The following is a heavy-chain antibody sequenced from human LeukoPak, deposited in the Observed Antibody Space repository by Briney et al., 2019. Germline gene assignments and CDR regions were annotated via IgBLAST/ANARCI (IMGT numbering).Heavy chain of an antibody. CDR3: ARDGSGSYFYAFDI. J-gene: IGHJ3*02. D-gene: IGHD1-26*01. CDR1: GFTFSSYS. Sequence: GGSLRLSCAASGFTFSSYSMNWVRQAPGKGLEWVSSISSSSSYIYYADSVKGRFTISRDNAKNSLNLQMNSLRAEATAVYYCARDGSGSYFYAFDIWGQGTMVTVSS. V-gene: IGHV3-21*01. CDR2: ISSSSSYI.